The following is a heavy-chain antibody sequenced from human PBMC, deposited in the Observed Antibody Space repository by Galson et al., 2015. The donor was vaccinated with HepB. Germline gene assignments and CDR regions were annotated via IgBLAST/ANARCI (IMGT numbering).Heavy chain of an antibody. J-gene: IGHJ4*02. CDR2: IKQDGSEK. CDR3: ASNGGDFNDF. Sequence: SLRLSCAASEFSFSGYWMSWVRQAPGKGLEWVASIKQDGSEKYYVDSVKGRFTISRDNAKNSVYLQMNSLRVEDTAVYYCASNGGDFNDFWGQGTLVTVSS. CDR1: EFSFSGYW. D-gene: IGHD2-21*01. V-gene: IGHV3-7*01.